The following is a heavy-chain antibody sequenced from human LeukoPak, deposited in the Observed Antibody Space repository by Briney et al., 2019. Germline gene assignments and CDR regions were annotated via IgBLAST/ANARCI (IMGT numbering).Heavy chain of an antibody. V-gene: IGHV4-34*01. CDR3: ARRDIYCSGDSCYPQGWLDP. D-gene: IGHD2-15*01. J-gene: IGHJ5*02. CDR1: GGSFSGFY. CDR2: INHGGST. Sequence: PSETQSLTCAVYGGSFSGFYWSWIRQPPGKWLEWIGEINHGGSTNYNPSLKSRVTISVDTSKNHFSLKLSSVTAADTAVYYCARRDIYCSGDSCYPQGWLDPWGQGTLVTVSS.